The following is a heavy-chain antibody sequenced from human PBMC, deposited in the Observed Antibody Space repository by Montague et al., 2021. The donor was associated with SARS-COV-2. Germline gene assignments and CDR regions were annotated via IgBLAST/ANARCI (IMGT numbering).Heavy chain of an antibody. CDR2: IYYSGTT. CDR3: AGGGLMSYDLYYGMDV. CDR1: GGSFSSYY. Sequence: SETLSLTCTVAGGSFSSYYWSWVRQPPGRGLEWSGDIYYSGTTNYNHSLESRVTVSLDTAKNQNSLKLSSVTAADTAAHYCAGGGLMSYDLYYGMDVWGQGTTVTVSS. J-gene: IGHJ6*02. V-gene: IGHV4-59*13. D-gene: IGHD3-3*01.